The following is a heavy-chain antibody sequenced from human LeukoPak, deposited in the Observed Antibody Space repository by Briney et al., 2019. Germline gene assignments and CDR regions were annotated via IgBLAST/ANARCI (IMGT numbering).Heavy chain of an antibody. CDR3: TTGSPWVFDY. CDR2: ISSSGSDT. D-gene: IGHD6-13*01. CDR1: GFTFSTYN. J-gene: IGHJ4*02. V-gene: IGHV3-21*01. Sequence: PGGSLTLSCAASGFTFSTYNMNWVRQAPGKGLEWVSSISSSGSDTYYADSVKGRFTVSRDNAKNSLHLQMNSLRAEDTAVYYCTTGSPWVFDYWGQGTLVTVSS.